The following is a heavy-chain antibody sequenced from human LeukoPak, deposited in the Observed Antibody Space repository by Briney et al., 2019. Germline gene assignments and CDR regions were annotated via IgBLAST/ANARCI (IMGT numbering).Heavy chain of an antibody. D-gene: IGHD2-2*01. CDR2: IWYDGSNK. CDR1: GFTFNSYG. J-gene: IGHJ4*02. V-gene: IGHV3-33*08. CDR3: ARSRGIVVPAAMFDY. Sequence: GRSLRLSCAASGFTFNSYGMHWVRQAPGKGLEWVAVIWYDGSNKYYADSVKGRFTISRDNSKNTLYLQMNSLRAEDTAVYYCARSRGIVVPAAMFDYWGQGTLVTVSS.